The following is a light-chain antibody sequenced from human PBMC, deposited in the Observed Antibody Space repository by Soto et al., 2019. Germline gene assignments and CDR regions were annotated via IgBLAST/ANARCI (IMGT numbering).Light chain of an antibody. V-gene: IGKV1-39*01. Sequence: DIQMTQSPSSLSASVGDAVSLTCRASRSISNYLNWYQQKPGRAPKLLISGASSLQRGVPSRFSGRGSGTTFPLTITRLQPDEFAIYFCQKSYTAPYNFSPGTKVEIK. CDR1: RSISNY. CDR2: GAS. J-gene: IGKJ3*01. CDR3: QKSYTAPYN.